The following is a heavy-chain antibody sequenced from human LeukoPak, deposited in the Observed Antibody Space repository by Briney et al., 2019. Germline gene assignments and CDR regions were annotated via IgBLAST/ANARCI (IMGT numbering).Heavy chain of an antibody. D-gene: IGHD2-21*01. Sequence: PGGSLRLSCAASGFTFSSYCMNWVRQAPGKGPVWVSRIYTDGRTTNYADAVRGRFTISRDNAKNTLYLEMNSLRAEDTAVYYCAREGFIAGFATWGQGTLVTVSS. J-gene: IGHJ5*02. CDR2: IYTDGRTT. CDR1: GFTFSSYC. CDR3: AREGFIAGFAT. V-gene: IGHV3-74*01.